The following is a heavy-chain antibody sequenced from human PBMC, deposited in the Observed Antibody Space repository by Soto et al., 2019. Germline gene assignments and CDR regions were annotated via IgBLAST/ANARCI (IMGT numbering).Heavy chain of an antibody. D-gene: IGHD4-17*01. Sequence: GGSVRLSCAASVFTLSSQCVSWVRQAPGKGLEWVANIKQDGSEKYYVDSVKGRFTISRDNAKNSLYLQMNSLRAEDTAVYYCARDLASTTIPNYWGQGTLVTVSS. CDR3: ARDLASTTIPNY. J-gene: IGHJ4*02. V-gene: IGHV3-7*04. CDR2: IKQDGSEK. CDR1: VFTLSSQC.